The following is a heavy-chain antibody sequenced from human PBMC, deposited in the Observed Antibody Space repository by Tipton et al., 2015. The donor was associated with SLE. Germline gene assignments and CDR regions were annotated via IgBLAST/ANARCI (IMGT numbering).Heavy chain of an antibody. D-gene: IGHD1-14*01. CDR1: GFTFSNYD. Sequence: GSLRLSCAASGFTFSNYDMGWVRQTPGKGLGRGSGIGGSGTNTYYADSVKGRFTISRDNSKNTLYLQMNSLRAEDTAVYYCAKEVDHEDFDYWGQGTLVTVSS. J-gene: IGHJ4*02. V-gene: IGHV3-23*01. CDR2: IGGSGTNT. CDR3: AKEVDHEDFDY.